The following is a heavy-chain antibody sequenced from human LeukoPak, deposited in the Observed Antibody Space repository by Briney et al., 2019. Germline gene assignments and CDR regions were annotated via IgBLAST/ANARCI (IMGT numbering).Heavy chain of an antibody. J-gene: IGHJ6*03. Sequence: SETLSLTCAVYGGSFSGYYWSWIRQLPGKGLEWIGEINHSGSTNYNPSLKSRVTISVDTSKNQFSLKLRSVTAADTAVYYCARLRGYYYGSGSYYIPSYYYYYYMDVWGKGTTVTISS. CDR1: GGSFSGYY. V-gene: IGHV4-34*01. CDR2: INHSGST. D-gene: IGHD3-10*01. CDR3: ARLRGYYYGSGSYYIPSYYYYYYMDV.